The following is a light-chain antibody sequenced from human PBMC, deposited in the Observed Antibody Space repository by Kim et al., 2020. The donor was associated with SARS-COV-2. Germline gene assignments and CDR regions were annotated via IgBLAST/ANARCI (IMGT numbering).Light chain of an antibody. J-gene: IGLJ3*02. CDR2: RND. Sequence: QSVLTQPPSASGTPGQRVTISCSGSSSNIGVNNVYWYQQLPGMAPKLLIYRNDQRPSGVPDRFSGSKSGTSASLAISGLRSEDEADYYCASWDDRLSGWVFGGGTKLTVL. CDR1: SSNIGVNN. CDR3: ASWDDRLSGWV. V-gene: IGLV1-47*01.